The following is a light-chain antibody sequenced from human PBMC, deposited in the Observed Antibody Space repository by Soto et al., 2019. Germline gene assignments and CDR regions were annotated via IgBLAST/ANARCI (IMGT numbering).Light chain of an antibody. Sequence: DIQVTQSPSSVSASVGDRVTITCRASQDIAGFLAWYQHKPGRAPELLIRTASSLQSGVPSRFSGSGSGTDSTLTINSLQPEDFATYYCQQAKSFPPFTLGGGTKVDIK. CDR2: TAS. CDR1: QDIAGF. CDR3: QQAKSFPPFT. V-gene: IGKV1D-12*01. J-gene: IGKJ4*01.